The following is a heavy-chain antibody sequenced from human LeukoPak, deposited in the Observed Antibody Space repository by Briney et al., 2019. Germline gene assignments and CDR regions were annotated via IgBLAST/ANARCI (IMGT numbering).Heavy chain of an antibody. CDR1: GGSISSYY. J-gene: IGHJ4*02. Sequence: PSETLSLTCTVPGGSISSYYWSWIRQPPGKGMEWIGYIYYSGSTNYNPSLKSRVTISVDTSKNQFSLKLSSVTAADTAVYYCARLNPYGSGSYYNEAYFDYWGQGTLVTVSS. V-gene: IGHV4-59*08. D-gene: IGHD3-10*01. CDR3: ARLNPYGSGSYYNEAYFDY. CDR2: IYYSGST.